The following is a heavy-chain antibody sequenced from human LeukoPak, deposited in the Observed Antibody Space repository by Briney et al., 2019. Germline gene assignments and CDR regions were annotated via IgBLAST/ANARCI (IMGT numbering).Heavy chain of an antibody. J-gene: IGHJ4*02. CDR2: MSISGGPT. CDR3: ARDLSLLVGATDF. Sequence: GGPLRLSCAASGFTFSSSAMSWVRQAPGRGLEWVSTMSISGGPTYYADSVKGRFTISRDDSKNTLHLQMNSLRAEDTAVYYCARDLSLLVGATDFWGQGTLVTVSS. V-gene: IGHV3-23*01. CDR1: GFTFSSSA. D-gene: IGHD1-26*01.